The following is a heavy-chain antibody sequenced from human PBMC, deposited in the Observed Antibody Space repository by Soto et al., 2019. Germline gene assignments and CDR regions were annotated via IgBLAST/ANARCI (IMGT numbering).Heavy chain of an antibody. Sequence: PSETLSLTCTVSGGSISSGAYYWGWIRQPPXKGLEWIGSIYYSGSTYYNPSLKSRVTISVDTSKNQFSLNLSSVTAADTAVYYCSRHRGGSGSYVGILDY. CDR2: IYYSGST. CDR1: GGSISSGAYY. J-gene: IGHJ4*01. V-gene: IGHV4-39*01. CDR3: SRHRGGSGSYVGILDY. D-gene: IGHD3-10*01.